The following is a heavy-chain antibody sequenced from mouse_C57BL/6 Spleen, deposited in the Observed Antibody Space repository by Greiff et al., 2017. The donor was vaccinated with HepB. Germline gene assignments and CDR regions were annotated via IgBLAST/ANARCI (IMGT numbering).Heavy chain of an antibody. Sequence: QVQLKESGAELVKPGASVKISCKASGYAFSSSWMNWVKQRPGKGLEWIGRIYPGDGDTNYNGKFKGKATLTADKSSSTAYMQLSSLTSEDSAVYACAKSRLDYWGQGTTVTVSS. D-gene: IGHD1-1*01. CDR1: GYAFSSSW. V-gene: IGHV1-82*01. CDR2: IYPGDGDT. J-gene: IGHJ2*01. CDR3: AKSRLDY.